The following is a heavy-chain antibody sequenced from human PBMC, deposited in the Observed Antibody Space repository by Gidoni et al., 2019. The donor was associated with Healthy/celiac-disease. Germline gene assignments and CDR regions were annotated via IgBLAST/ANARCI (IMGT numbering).Heavy chain of an antibody. Sequence: EVQLLESGGGLVQPGGSLRLSCAASGFTFSSYAMSWVRQAPGKGLDGVSAISGRGGSTYYADSVKGRFTISRDNSKNTLYLQMNSLRAEDTAVYYCAILGHNGAFDIWGQGTMVTVSS. V-gene: IGHV3-23*01. CDR3: AILGHNGAFDI. J-gene: IGHJ3*02. CDR2: ISGRGGST. D-gene: IGHD1-1*01. CDR1: GFTFSSYA.